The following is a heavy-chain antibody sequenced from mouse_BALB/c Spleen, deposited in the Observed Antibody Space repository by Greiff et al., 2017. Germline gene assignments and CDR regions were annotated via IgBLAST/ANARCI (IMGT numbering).Heavy chain of an antibody. J-gene: IGHJ4*01. CDR1: GFTFSSYG. D-gene: IGHD1-1*01. CDR3: ARHYYGSRGAMDD. Sequence: EVHLVESGGDLVKPGGSLKLSCAASGFTFSSYGMSWVRQTPDKRLEWVATISSGGSYTYYPDSVKGRFTISRDNAKNTLYLQMSSLKSEDTAMYYCARHYYGSRGAMDDWGQGTSVTVSS. V-gene: IGHV5-6*01. CDR2: ISSGGSYT.